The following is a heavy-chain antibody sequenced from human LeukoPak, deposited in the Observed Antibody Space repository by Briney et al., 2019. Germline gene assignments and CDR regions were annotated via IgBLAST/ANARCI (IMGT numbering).Heavy chain of an antibody. J-gene: IGHJ4*02. CDR3: AKVRGRWLQSRGLDY. Sequence: GGSLRLSCAASGFTFSDYYLSWFRRAPGKGLEWVSYISSSAITIYYAHSLKGRFTISRANAKNSLNLQMNSLRAENTAVYSCAKVRGRWLQSRGLDYWGQGTLVTVSS. D-gene: IGHD5-24*01. CDR1: GFTFSDYY. V-gene: IGHV3-11*01. CDR2: ISSSAITI.